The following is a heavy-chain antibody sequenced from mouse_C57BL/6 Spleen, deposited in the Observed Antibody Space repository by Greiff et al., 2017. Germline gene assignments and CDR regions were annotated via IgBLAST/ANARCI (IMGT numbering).Heavy chain of an antibody. V-gene: IGHV1-55*01. CDR2: IYPGSGST. CDR1: GYTFTSYW. CDR3: ARGGIDDGLRSDY. J-gene: IGHJ2*01. Sequence: QVHVKQPGAALVQPGASVKMSCKASGYTFTSYWITWVKQRPGQGLEWIGDIYPGSGSTNYNEKFKSKATLTVDTSSSTAYMQLSSLTSEDSAVYYCARGGIDDGLRSDYWGQGTTLTVSS. D-gene: IGHD2-4*01.